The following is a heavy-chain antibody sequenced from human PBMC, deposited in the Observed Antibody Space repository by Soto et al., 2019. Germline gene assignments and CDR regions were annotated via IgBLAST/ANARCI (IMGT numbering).Heavy chain of an antibody. CDR2: ISGSGGST. CDR1: GFTFSSYA. V-gene: IGHV3-23*01. D-gene: IGHD6-19*01. CDR3: ATSTRRGIAVAGMGRFDY. J-gene: IGHJ4*02. Sequence: GGSLRLSCAASGFTFSSYAMSWVRQAPGKGLEWVSAISGSGGSTYYADSVKGRFTISRDNSKNTLYLQMNSLRAEDTAVYYCATSTRRGIAVAGMGRFDYWGQGTLVTVSS.